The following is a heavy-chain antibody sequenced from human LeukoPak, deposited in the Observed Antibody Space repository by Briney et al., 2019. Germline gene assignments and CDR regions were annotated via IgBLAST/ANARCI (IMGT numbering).Heavy chain of an antibody. CDR1: GGSISSSSYY. D-gene: IGHD1-26*01. CDR3: ARTFYRGANVDY. J-gene: IGHJ4*02. V-gene: IGHV4-39*01. CDR2: IYYSGST. Sequence: SQTLSLTCTVSGGSISSSSYYWGWIRQPPGKGLEWIGSIYYSGSTYYNPSLKSRVTISVDTSKNQFSLKLSSVTAADTAVYYCARTFYRGANVDYWGQGTLVTVSS.